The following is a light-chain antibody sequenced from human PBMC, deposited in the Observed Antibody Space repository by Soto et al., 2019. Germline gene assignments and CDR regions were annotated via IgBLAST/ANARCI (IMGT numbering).Light chain of an antibody. J-gene: IGLJ3*02. CDR1: SSDVGAFTY. Sequence: QSVLTQPASVSGSPGQSITISCTGASSDVGAFTYVSWYQQLPGKTPKVIIYDVSDRPSGVSNRFSGSKSGNTASLTISGLQAEDEADYYCSSYTSSSTWVFGGGTKVTVL. CDR3: SSYTSSSTWV. CDR2: DVS. V-gene: IGLV2-14*01.